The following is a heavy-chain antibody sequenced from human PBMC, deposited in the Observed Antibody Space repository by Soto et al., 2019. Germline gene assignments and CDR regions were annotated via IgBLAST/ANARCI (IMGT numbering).Heavy chain of an antibody. J-gene: IGHJ5*02. D-gene: IGHD3-22*01. CDR1: GDSISSSSYY. Sequence: QLQLQESGPGLVKPSETLSLTCTVSGDSISSSSYYWGWIRQPPGKGLEWIGSIYYSGSTYYNPSLKRRVTISVDTSKNQFSLKLSSVTAADTAVYYCARHGIVGVYNWFDPWGQGTLVTVSS. V-gene: IGHV4-39*01. CDR3: ARHGIVGVYNWFDP. CDR2: IYYSGST.